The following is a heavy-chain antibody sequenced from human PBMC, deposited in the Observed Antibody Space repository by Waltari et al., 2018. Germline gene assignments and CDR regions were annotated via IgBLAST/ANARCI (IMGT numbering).Heavy chain of an antibody. Sequence: QVALVQSGPELKKPGASVTVSCRASGYRFTSYAINWVRQAPGRGFELMGWINTNSGNPTYVQGFTGRFVFSLDTSVSTAFLQINSLEAEDTAVYYCAREVVPAATIVVNWFDPWGQGTLVTVSS. CDR2: INTNSGNP. D-gene: IGHD2-2*01. V-gene: IGHV7-4-1*02. J-gene: IGHJ5*02. CDR1: GYRFTSYA. CDR3: AREVVPAATIVVNWFDP.